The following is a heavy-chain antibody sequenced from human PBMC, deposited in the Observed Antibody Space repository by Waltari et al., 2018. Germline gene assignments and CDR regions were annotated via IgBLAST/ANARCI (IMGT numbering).Heavy chain of an antibody. CDR1: GGTFSSYA. CDR2: IIPIFGTA. CDR3: ASPAGIAAAGLGYYGMDV. V-gene: IGHV1-69*05. D-gene: IGHD6-13*01. J-gene: IGHJ6*02. Sequence: QVQLVQSGAEVKKPGSSVKVSCKASGGTFSSYAISWVRRSPGQGLEWMGGIIPIFGTANYAQKFQGRVTITTDESTSTAYMELSSLRSEDTAVYYCASPAGIAAAGLGYYGMDVWGQGTTVTVSS.